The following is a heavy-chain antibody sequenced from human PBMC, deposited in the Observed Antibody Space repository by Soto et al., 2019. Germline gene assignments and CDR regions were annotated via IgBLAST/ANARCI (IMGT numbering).Heavy chain of an antibody. Sequence: QVQLVQSGAEVKKPGASVKVSCKASGYTFTGYYMHWVRQDPGQGLEWMGWINPNSGGTNYAQKFQGRVTMTRDTSISTAYMELSRLRSDDTAVYYCARDGGRILTTYGMDVWGQGTTVTVSS. CDR1: GYTFTGYY. D-gene: IGHD4-4*01. J-gene: IGHJ6*02. V-gene: IGHV1-2*02. CDR3: ARDGGRILTTYGMDV. CDR2: INPNSGGT.